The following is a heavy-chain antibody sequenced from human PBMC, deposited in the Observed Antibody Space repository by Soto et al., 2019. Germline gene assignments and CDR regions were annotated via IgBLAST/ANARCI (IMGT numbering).Heavy chain of an antibody. V-gene: IGHV1-58*01. Sequence: GASVKVSCKASGFTFTSSAVQWVRQARGQRLEWIGWIVVGSGNTNYAQKFQERVTITRDMSTSTAYMELSSLRSEDTAVYYCAAIRGAMYYDFWSGYTDYYGMDVWGQGTTVTVSS. J-gene: IGHJ6*02. CDR1: GFTFTSSA. D-gene: IGHD3-3*01. CDR2: IVVGSGNT. CDR3: AAIRGAMYYDFWSGYTDYYGMDV.